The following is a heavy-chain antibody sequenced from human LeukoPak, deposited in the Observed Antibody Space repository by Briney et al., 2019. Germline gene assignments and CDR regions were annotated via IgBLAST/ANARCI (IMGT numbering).Heavy chain of an antibody. CDR1: GFTFSSYA. CDR3: AKTPVRRFPLYFDY. V-gene: IGHV3-23*01. CDR2: ISGSGGST. Sequence: GGSLRLTCAASGFTFSSYAMSWVRQAPGKGLEWVSGISGSGGSTDYADSLKGRFTISRDNSKNTLYLQMNSLRAEDTAVYYCAKTPVRRFPLYFDYWGQGTLVTVSS. D-gene: IGHD3-3*01. J-gene: IGHJ4*02.